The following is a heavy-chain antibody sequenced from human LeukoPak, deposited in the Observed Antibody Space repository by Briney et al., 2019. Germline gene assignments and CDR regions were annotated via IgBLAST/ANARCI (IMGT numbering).Heavy chain of an antibody. CDR3: ARLWFGGVNYYYYGMDV. Sequence: SETLSLTCAVYGGSFSGYYWSWIRQPPGKGLEWIGEINHSGSTNYNPSPKSRVTISVDTSKNQFSLKLSSVTAADTAVYYCARLWFGGVNYYYYGMDVWGQGTTVTVSS. D-gene: IGHD3-10*01. CDR1: GGSFSGYY. V-gene: IGHV4-34*01. CDR2: INHSGST. J-gene: IGHJ6*02.